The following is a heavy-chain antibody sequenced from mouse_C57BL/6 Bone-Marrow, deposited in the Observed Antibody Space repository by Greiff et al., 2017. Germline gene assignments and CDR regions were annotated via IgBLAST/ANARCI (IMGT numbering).Heavy chain of an antibody. V-gene: IGHV14-2*01. CDR1: GFNIKDYY. J-gene: IGHJ2*01. Sequence: EVKLQQSGAELVKPGASVKLSCTASGFNIKDYYIHWVKQRTEQGLEWIGRIDPEDGETKYAPKFQDKATITADKSSNTAYLQLSSLTSEDTAVYYGTRSLIYYGTNYWGQGTTLTVSS. CDR3: TRSLIYYGTNY. D-gene: IGHD1-1*01. CDR2: IDPEDGET.